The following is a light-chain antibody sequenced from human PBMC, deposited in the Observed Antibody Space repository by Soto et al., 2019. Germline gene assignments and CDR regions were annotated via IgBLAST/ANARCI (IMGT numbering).Light chain of an antibody. J-gene: IGLJ2*01. V-gene: IGLV2-14*01. Sequence: QSALTQPASVSGSPGQSITMSCTGTSSDVGGYNYVSWYQQHPGKAPKLMIYGVTYRPSGVSNRFSGSKSGNTASLTISGLQAEDEADYYCSSYTTSSTLSVVFGGGTKLTVL. CDR3: SSYTTSSTLSVV. CDR2: GVT. CDR1: SSDVGGYNY.